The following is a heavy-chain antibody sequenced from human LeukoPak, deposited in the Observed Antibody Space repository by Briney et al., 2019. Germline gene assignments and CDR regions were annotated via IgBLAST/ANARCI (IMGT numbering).Heavy chain of an antibody. CDR1: GFKFA. D-gene: IGHD1-26*01. CDR2: LSWHSGSI. J-gene: IGHJ4*02. Sequence: PGRSLRLSCIASGFKFAMHWVRHAPGKGLEWVSGLSWHSGSIGYADSVKGRFIISRDNAKNSLYLEMNSLRPEDSALYYCAKETKVGENLYYFDYWGRGTLVTVSS. V-gene: IGHV3-9*01. CDR3: AKETKVGENLYYFDY.